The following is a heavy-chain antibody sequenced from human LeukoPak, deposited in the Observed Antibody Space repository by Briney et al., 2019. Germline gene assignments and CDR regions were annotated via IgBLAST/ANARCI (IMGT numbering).Heavy chain of an antibody. CDR2: INPKNGDT. J-gene: IGHJ4*02. Sequence: ASVKVSCKASGYIFTDYYIHWMRQAPGQGLEWMGWINPKNGDTNYAQKFQGRVTMTRDTSISTVYMELNRLTSDDTALYYCARVGYCSGDRCYLHFDYWGQGTLVTVSS. CDR1: GYIFTDYY. D-gene: IGHD2-15*01. V-gene: IGHV1-2*02. CDR3: ARVGYCSGDRCYLHFDY.